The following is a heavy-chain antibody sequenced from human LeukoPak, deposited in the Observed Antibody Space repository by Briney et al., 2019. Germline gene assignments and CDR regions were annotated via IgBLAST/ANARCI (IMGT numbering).Heavy chain of an antibody. CDR2: INAGNGNT. V-gene: IGHV1-3*01. Sequence: GASVKVSCKASGYTFTNYDVHWVRQAPGQRPEWMGWINAGNGNTKYSQKFQGRITITRDTSASTAYMELSSLRSEDTAVYYCARVRDYYANSDYSDYWGQGTLVTVSS. CDR1: GYTFTNYD. CDR3: ARVRDYYANSDYSDY. J-gene: IGHJ4*02. D-gene: IGHD3-22*01.